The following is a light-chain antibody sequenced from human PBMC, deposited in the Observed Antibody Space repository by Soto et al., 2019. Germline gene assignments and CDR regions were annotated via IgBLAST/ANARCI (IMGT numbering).Light chain of an antibody. CDR1: QSISSW. CDR2: DAS. Sequence: DIQMTQSPSTLSASVGDRVTITCRASQSISSWLAWYQQKPGKAPKLLIYDASSLESGVPSRFSGSGSGTEFTLTISSLQPDDFETYYCQQYNSPWTFGPGTKVEIK. CDR3: QQYNSPWT. J-gene: IGKJ1*01. V-gene: IGKV1-5*01.